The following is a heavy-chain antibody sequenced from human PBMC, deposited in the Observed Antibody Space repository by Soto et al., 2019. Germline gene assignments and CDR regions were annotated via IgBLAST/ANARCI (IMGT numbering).Heavy chain of an antibody. J-gene: IGHJ4*02. V-gene: IGHV3-53*01. CDR2: VYTSGRT. CDR1: GFTVTNSY. Sequence: EVQLVESGGDLIQPGGSLRLSCAASGFTVTNSYMAWVRQAPGKGLEWVSVVYTSGRTYHADSVKGRFTVSRDISTNMFFLQMNKLIAEDMATYYCARAGFERLYFDQWGRGTLVTVSS. CDR3: ARAGFERLYFDQ. D-gene: IGHD3-9*01.